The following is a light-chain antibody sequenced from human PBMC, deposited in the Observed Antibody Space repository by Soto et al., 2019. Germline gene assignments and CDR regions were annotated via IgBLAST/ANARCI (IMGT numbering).Light chain of an antibody. CDR2: GAS. Sequence: IVFTHSPSTLSFSLWQRCTLAFSSSQSVSSNLAWYQQKPGQAPTLLIYGASTRATGIPARFSGSGSGTEFTLTISSLQSEDFAVYYCQQYNNWPPITFGQGARLETK. CDR3: QQYNNWPPIT. J-gene: IGKJ5*01. V-gene: IGKV3-15*01. CDR1: QSVSSN.